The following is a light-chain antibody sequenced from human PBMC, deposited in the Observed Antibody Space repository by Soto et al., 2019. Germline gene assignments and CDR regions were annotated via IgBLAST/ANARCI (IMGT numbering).Light chain of an antibody. CDR1: QSISNW. CDR3: QQYMTYS. Sequence: DIQMTQSPSTLPASVGDRVTITCRSSQSISNWVAWYQQKPGTAPKLLIYDASPFESVVPSRCSGSGSGIEFTLTIRSLQPDDLATYYCQQYMTYSFGQGTKVDIK. CDR2: DAS. V-gene: IGKV1-5*01. J-gene: IGKJ1*01.